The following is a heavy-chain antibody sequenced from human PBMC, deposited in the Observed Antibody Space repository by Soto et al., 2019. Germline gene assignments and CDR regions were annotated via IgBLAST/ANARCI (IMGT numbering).Heavy chain of an antibody. J-gene: IGHJ6*03. D-gene: IGHD3-10*01. Sequence: EVQLVESGGGLVQPGGSLRLSCVASGFTVNSNYMSWVRQAPGKGLEWVSVIYSGGTTYYADSVKGRFTISRHNSKDTLYLQMNSLKTEDTAVYYCARAAWGLWFGYMDVWGIGTTVTVSS. V-gene: IGHV3-53*04. CDR3: ARAAWGLWFGYMDV. CDR2: IYSGGTT. CDR1: GFTVNSNY.